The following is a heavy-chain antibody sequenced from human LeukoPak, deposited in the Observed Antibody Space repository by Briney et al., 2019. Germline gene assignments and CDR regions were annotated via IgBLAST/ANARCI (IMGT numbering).Heavy chain of an antibody. Sequence: SETLSLTCAVYGGSFSGYYWSWIRQPPGKGLEWIGEINHSGSTNYNPSLKSRVTISVDTSKNQFSLKLSSVTAADTAVYYCARWVIPYWYFDLWGRGTLVTVSS. CDR3: ARWVIPYWYFDL. J-gene: IGHJ2*01. V-gene: IGHV4-34*01. D-gene: IGHD2-21*01. CDR1: GGSFSGYY. CDR2: INHSGST.